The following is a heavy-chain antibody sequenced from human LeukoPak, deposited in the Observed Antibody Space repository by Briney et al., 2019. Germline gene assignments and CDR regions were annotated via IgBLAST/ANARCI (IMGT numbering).Heavy chain of an antibody. CDR2: INHSGST. CDR1: GGSFSGYY. Sequence: SDTLSLICAVYGGSFSGYYWSWIRQPPGKGLEWIGEINHSGSTNYNPSLKSRVTISVDTSKNQFSLKLSSVTAADTAVYYCARRTSSSWYFDYWGQGTLVTVSS. V-gene: IGHV4-34*01. CDR3: ARRTSSSWYFDY. J-gene: IGHJ4*02. D-gene: IGHD6-13*01.